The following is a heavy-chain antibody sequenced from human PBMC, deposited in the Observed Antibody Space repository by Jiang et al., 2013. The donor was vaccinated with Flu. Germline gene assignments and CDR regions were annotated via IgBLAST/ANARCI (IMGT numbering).Heavy chain of an antibody. V-gene: IGHV3-33*01. D-gene: IGHD5-12*01. J-gene: IGHJ4*02. CDR2: IWYDGSNK. Sequence: VQLLESGGGVVQPGRSLRLSCAASGFTFSSYGMHWVRQAPGKGLEWVAVIWYDGSNKYYADSVKGRFTISGDNSKNTLYLQMNSLRAEDTAVYYCARDVFPGYPDYWGQGTLVTVSS. CDR1: GFTFSSYG. CDR3: ARDVFPGYPDY.